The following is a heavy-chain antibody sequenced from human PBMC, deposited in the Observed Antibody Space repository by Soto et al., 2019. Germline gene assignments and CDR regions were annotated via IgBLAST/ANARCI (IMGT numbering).Heavy chain of an antibody. CDR1: GYTFTSYG. V-gene: IGHV1-18*01. Sequence: QVQLVQSGAEVKKPGASVKVSCKASGYTFTSYGISWVRQAPGQGREWMGWISAYNGNTNYAQKIQGRVTMTTDTSTRTVYMELRSLRSDETAVYYCARAFRGGRLDYWGQGTLVTVSS. D-gene: IGHD2-15*01. J-gene: IGHJ4*02. CDR2: ISAYNGNT. CDR3: ARAFRGGRLDY.